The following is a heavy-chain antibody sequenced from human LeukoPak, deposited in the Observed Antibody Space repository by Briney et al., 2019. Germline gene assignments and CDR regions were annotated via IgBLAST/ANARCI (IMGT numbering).Heavy chain of an antibody. CDR3: ARLGYDFWSGGNFDY. V-gene: IGHV4-34*01. CDR1: GGSFSGYY. D-gene: IGHD3-3*01. CDR2: INHSGST. Sequence: PSETLSLTCAVYGGSFSGYYWSWIRQPPGKGLEWIGEINHSGSTNYNPSLKSRVTISVDTSKNQFSLKLSSVTAADTAVYYCARLGYDFWSGGNFDYWGQGTLVTVSS. J-gene: IGHJ4*02.